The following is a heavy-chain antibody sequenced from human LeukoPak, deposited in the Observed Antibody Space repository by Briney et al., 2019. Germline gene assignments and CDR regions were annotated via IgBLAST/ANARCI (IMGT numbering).Heavy chain of an antibody. Sequence: ASVKVSCKASGYTFTSYDINWVRQATGQGLEWMGWMNPNSGNTGYAQKFQGRVTITRNTSISTAYMELSSLRSDDTAVYYCARDGYRRTVTTWCYYYYMDVWGKGTTVTVSS. CDR1: GYTFTSYD. D-gene: IGHD4-11*01. V-gene: IGHV1-8*03. J-gene: IGHJ6*03. CDR2: MNPNSGNT. CDR3: ARDGYRRTVTTWCYYYYMDV.